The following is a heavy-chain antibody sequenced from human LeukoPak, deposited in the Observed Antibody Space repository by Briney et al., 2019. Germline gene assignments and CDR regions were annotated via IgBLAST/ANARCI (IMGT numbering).Heavy chain of an antibody. J-gene: IGHJ5*02. CDR2: INPNSGGT. V-gene: IGHV1-2*02. CDR1: GYTFTGYY. CDR3: ARERLGYCSSTSCYEFDP. D-gene: IGHD2-2*01. Sequence: ASVKVSCKASGYTFTGYYMHWVRQAPGQGLEWMGWINPNSGGTNYAQKFQGRVTMTRDTSISTAYMELSRLRSDDTVVYYCARERLGYCSSTSCYEFDPWGQGTLVIVSS.